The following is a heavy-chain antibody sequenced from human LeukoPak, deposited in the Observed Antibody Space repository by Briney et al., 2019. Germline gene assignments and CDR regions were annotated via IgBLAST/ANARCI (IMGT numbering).Heavy chain of an antibody. CDR2: INPGGTET. D-gene: IGHD6-19*01. J-gene: IGHJ4*02. V-gene: IGHV3-7*01. CDR3: GRFGYVAGVDL. CDR1: GFSLSTYW. Sequence: GGSLRLSCAASGFSLSTYWVTWVRQAPGTGLEWVANINPGGTETYYVEPVKGRFTISRDNAKNLVYLQMNSLRAEDSAVYHCGRFGYVAGVDLWGQGTLVTVSS.